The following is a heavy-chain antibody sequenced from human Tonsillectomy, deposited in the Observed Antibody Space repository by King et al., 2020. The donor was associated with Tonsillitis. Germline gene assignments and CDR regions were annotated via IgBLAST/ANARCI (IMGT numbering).Heavy chain of an antibody. Sequence: VQLVESGGGVVQPGRSLRLSCAVSGFIFSGYGMHWVRQAPGKGLEWVTLISHVGSKKSYADFVKGRFTISRDNSKNTMYLQMNRLRPEDTAVYYCVKDTQYYDIWSGPQESWFDPWGQGTLVTVSS. V-gene: IGHV3-30*18. CDR3: VKDTQYYDIWSGPQESWFDP. CDR2: ISHVGSKK. CDR1: GFIFSGYG. D-gene: IGHD3-3*01. J-gene: IGHJ5*02.